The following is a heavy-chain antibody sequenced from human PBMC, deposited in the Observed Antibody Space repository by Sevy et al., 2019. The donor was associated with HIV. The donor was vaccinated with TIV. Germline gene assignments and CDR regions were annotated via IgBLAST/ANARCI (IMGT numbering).Heavy chain of an antibody. CDR1: GGSFSGYY. J-gene: IGHJ3*02. D-gene: IGHD3-9*01. CDR2: INHSGST. V-gene: IGHV4-34*01. Sequence: SETLSLTCAVYGGSFSGYYWSWIRQPPGKGLEWIGEINHSGSTNYNPSLKSRVTISVDTSKNQFSLKLSSVPAADTAVYYYARNTAKGYFDWLAPNAFDIWGQGTMVTVSS. CDR3: ARNTAKGYFDWLAPNAFDI.